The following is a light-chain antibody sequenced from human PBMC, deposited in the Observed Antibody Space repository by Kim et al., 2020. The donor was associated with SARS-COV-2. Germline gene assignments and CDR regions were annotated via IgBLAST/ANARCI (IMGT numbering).Light chain of an antibody. CDR1: QSISTY. CDR2: DAS. Sequence: SLSPGETATLSCRASQSISTYLIWYQQKPGQAPRLLIYDASNRATGIPARFSGSGSGTDFTLTISSLEPEDFAVYFCQQRSTWLYTFGQGTKLEI. J-gene: IGKJ2*01. CDR3: QQRSTWLYT. V-gene: IGKV3-11*01.